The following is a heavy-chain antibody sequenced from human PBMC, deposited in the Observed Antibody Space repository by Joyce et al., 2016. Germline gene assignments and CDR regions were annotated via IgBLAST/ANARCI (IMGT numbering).Heavy chain of an antibody. D-gene: IGHD1-26*01. CDR2: ISSYESST. V-gene: IGHV3-74*01. CDR3: ARTGGSYYDYYYYGLDV. CDR1: GFTFSSYW. Sequence: EVQLVESGGGLVQPGGSLRLSCTASGFTFSSYWMHWVRQVSGKGLVWVSHISSYESSTSYADSVNGRFTISRDNAKNTLYLHMNSLRTEDTAVYYCARTGGSYYDYYYYGLDVWGQGTTVIVSS. J-gene: IGHJ6*02.